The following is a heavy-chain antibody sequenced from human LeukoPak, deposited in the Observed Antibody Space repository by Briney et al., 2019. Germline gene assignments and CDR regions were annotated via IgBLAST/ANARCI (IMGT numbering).Heavy chain of an antibody. Sequence: SETLSLTCTVSGGSIRSTSYYWGWIRQPPGKGLEWLGSVHYSGSTYDNPSLKSRVPISVDTSKNQFSLKVISVTAADPAVYYCARRSTVAGRGRFDPWGQGTLVTISS. CDR1: GGSIRSTSYY. CDR2: VHYSGST. D-gene: IGHD6-19*01. CDR3: ARRSTVAGRGRFDP. V-gene: IGHV4-39*01. J-gene: IGHJ5*02.